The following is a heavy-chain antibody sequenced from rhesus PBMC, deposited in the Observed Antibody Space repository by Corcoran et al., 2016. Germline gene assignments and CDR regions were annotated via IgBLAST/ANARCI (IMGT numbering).Heavy chain of an antibody. CDR3: ARDMAAAGIDY. Sequence: QVQLQESGPGVVKPSETLSLTCAVSGGSISGYYLWSWIRQPPGKGLEWIGYIYGGSGSTSYNPSLKSRVIISIDTSKNQFSLKLSSVTAADTAVYYCARDMAAAGIDYWGQGVLVTVSS. CDR1: GGSISGYYL. J-gene: IGHJ4*01. CDR2: IYGGSGST. D-gene: IGHD6-25*01. V-gene: IGHV4S7*01.